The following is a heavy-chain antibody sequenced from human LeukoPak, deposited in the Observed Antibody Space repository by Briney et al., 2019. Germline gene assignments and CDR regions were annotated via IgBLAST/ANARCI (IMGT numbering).Heavy chain of an antibody. CDR2: IIPIFGIA. Sequence: GASVKVSCKASGGIFSSYAISWVRQAPGQGLEWMGRIIPIFGIANYAQKFQGRVTITADKSTSTAYMELSSLRSEDTAVYYCASTKVTIFGVVIDNWFDPWGQGTLVTVSS. CDR3: ASTKVTIFGVVIDNWFDP. D-gene: IGHD3-3*01. J-gene: IGHJ5*02. CDR1: GGIFSSYA. V-gene: IGHV1-69*04.